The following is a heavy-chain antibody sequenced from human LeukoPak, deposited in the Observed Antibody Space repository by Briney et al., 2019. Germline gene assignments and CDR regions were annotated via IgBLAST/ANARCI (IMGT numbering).Heavy chain of an antibody. V-gene: IGHV3-23*01. D-gene: IGHD5-12*01. CDR3: ATQAEWLPTSLDY. J-gene: IGHJ4*02. Sequence: PGGSLRLSCAASGFTFSSYAMSWVRQAPGKGLEWVSAISGSGGSTYYADSVKGRFTISRDNSKNTLYLQMNSLRAQDTAVYYCATQAEWLPTSLDYWGQGTLVTVSS. CDR2: ISGSGGST. CDR1: GFTFSSYA.